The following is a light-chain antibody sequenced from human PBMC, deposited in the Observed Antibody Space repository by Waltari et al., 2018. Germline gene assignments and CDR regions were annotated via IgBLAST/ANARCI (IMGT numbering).Light chain of an antibody. CDR2: DVS. V-gene: IGLV2-14*01. J-gene: IGLJ1*01. CDR1: SSDVGGYNY. Sequence: QSALTQPASVSGSPGQSITISCTGTSSDVGGYNYVSWYQQHPGKAPKLMIYDVSNRPSGVSNRVSGSKSGNTASLTISGLQAEDGADYYCSSYTSSSTDVFGTGTKVTVL. CDR3: SSYTSSSTDV.